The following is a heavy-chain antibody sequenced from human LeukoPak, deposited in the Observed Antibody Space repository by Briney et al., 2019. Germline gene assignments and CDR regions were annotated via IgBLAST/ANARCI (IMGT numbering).Heavy chain of an antibody. CDR3: ARAGSGWSGIDY. CDR2: IYPGDADT. V-gene: IGHV5-51*01. J-gene: IGHJ4*02. D-gene: IGHD6-19*01. Sequence: VESLKISFKGSGYSFTSYWFGLVRQMPAQGLEWRGIIYPGDADTRYSPSFQHQVTISANKSNSNAYLQWSSLKASDADMYYCARAGSGWSGIDYWGQGTLVTVSS. CDR1: GYSFTSYW.